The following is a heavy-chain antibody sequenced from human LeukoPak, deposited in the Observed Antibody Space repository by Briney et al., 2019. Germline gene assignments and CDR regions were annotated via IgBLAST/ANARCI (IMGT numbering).Heavy chain of an antibody. CDR1: GFTFSSYN. CDR2: ISSTSDFK. Sequence: PGGSLRLSCAASGFTFSSYNMNWVRQAPGKGLEWVSSISSTSDFKYYADSVKGRFTVSRDNAKNSLYLHMNSLRAEDTALYYCAKVLVSGYYYDYWGQGTLVTVSS. V-gene: IGHV3-21*04. J-gene: IGHJ4*02. D-gene: IGHD3-22*01. CDR3: AKVLVSGYYYDY.